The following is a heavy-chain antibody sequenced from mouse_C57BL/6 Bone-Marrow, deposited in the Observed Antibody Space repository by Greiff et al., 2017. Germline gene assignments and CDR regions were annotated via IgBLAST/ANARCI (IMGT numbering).Heavy chain of an antibody. CDR3: ADGYPFDY. CDR2: IYPGSGNT. J-gene: IGHJ2*01. V-gene: IGHV1-66*01. Sequence: VKLQESGPELVKPGASVKISCKASGYSFTSYYIHWVKQRPGQGLEWIGWIYPGSGNTKYNEKFKGKATLTADTSSSTAYMQLSSLTSEDSAVYYCADGYPFDYWGQGTTLTVSS. D-gene: IGHD2-3*01. CDR1: GYSFTSYY.